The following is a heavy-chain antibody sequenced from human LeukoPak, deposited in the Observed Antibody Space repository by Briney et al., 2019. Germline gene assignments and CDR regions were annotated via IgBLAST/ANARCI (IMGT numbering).Heavy chain of an antibody. CDR2: IYYGGNT. J-gene: IGHJ3*02. CDR1: GVSVTSHH. CDR3: ARDWSDRIDHNEHVGLDI. D-gene: IGHD1-14*01. Sequence: SETLSLTCTVSGVSVTSHHWSWVRQVPGKGLEWIGYIYYGGNTNYNPSLKSRVTMSIDTSKNQFSVKVSSVSTVDTAVYFCARDWSDRIDHNEHVGLDIWGQGTMVTVSS. V-gene: IGHV4-59*02.